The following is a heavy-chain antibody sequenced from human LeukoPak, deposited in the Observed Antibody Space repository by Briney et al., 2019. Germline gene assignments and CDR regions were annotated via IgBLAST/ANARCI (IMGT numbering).Heavy chain of an antibody. Sequence: GGSLRLSCAASGFTFSSYWISWVRQAPGKGLEWVANIKQDGSEKYYVASVKGRFTISRDNANNSLYLQMNSLRAADTAVYYCARVSGVASWGQGTLVTVSS. CDR2: IKQDGSEK. CDR3: ARVSGVAS. J-gene: IGHJ5*02. CDR1: GFTFSSYW. V-gene: IGHV3-7*01. D-gene: IGHD2-8*01.